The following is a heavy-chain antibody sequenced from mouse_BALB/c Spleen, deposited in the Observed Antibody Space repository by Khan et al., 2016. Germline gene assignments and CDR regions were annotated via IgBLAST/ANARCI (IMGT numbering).Heavy chain of an antibody. CDR1: GYTFTSYY. V-gene: IGHV1S81*02. CDR2: INPSNGGT. D-gene: IGHD1-1*01. CDR3: TRTPYSGSSVDY. Sequence: QVQLQQSGAELVKPGASVKLSCKASGYTFTSYYMYWVKQRPGQGLEWIGEINPSNGGTNFNEKFKSKATLTVDKSSSTAYMQLSSLTSEDSAVYYCTRTPYSGSSVDYWGQSTTLTVS. J-gene: IGHJ2*01.